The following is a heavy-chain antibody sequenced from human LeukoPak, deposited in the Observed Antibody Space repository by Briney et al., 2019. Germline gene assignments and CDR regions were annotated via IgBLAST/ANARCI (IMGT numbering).Heavy chain of an antibody. V-gene: IGHV1-69*04. CDR3: ASCDYYGSGSRPGYYYGMDV. CDR1: GGTFSSYA. Sequence: GASVKVSCKASGGTFSSYAISWVRQAPGQGLEWMGRIIPILGIANYAQKFQGRVMITADKSTSTAYMELSSLRSEDTAVYYCASCDYYGSGSRPGYYYGMDVWGQGTTVTVSS. J-gene: IGHJ6*02. D-gene: IGHD3-10*01. CDR2: IIPILGIA.